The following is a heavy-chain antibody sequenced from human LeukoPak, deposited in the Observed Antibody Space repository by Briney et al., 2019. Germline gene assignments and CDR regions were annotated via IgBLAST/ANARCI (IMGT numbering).Heavy chain of an antibody. V-gene: IGHV3-48*01. CDR1: GFTFSTYN. CDR3: ARGPTYYESSGQVPFDY. Sequence: PGGSLRLSCAASGFTFSTYNMNWVRQAPGKGLEWVSYISSTSTTIYYADSVRGRFTISRDNAKNSLYLQMNSLRAEDTAVYYCARGPTYYESSGQVPFDYWGQGTLVTVSS. CDR2: ISSTSTTI. D-gene: IGHD3-22*01. J-gene: IGHJ4*02.